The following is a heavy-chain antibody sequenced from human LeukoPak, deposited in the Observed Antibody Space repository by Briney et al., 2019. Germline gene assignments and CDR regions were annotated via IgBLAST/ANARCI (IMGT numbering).Heavy chain of an antibody. CDR1: GYTFTSYG. D-gene: IGHD2-15*01. J-gene: IGHJ1*01. CDR2: ISTYNGKT. V-gene: IGHV1-18*01. Sequence: GASVKVSCTASGYTFTSYGITWVRQAPGQGLEWMGWISTYNGKTNYAQKLQGRVTMTTDTSTSTAYMELRSLRSDDTAVYYCARTDIVVVVAATPGYFQHWGQGTLVTVSS. CDR3: ARTDIVVVVAATPGYFQH.